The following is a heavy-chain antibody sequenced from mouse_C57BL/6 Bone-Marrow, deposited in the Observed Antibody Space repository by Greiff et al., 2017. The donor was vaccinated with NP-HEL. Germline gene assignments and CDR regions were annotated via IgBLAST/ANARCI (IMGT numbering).Heavy chain of an antibody. CDR3: AMGDYHYYAMDY. J-gene: IGHJ4*01. Sequence: QVQLQQSGAELVRPGASVKLSCKASGYTFTDYYINWVKQRPGQGLEWIARIYPGSGNTYYNEKFKGKATLTAEKSSSTAYMQLSSLTSEDSAVYFCAMGDYHYYAMDYWGQGTSVTVSS. CDR1: GYTFTDYY. CDR2: IYPGSGNT. D-gene: IGHD2-4*01. V-gene: IGHV1-76*01.